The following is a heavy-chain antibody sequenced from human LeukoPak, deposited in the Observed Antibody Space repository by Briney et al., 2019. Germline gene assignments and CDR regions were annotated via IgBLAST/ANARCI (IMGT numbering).Heavy chain of an antibody. J-gene: IGHJ4*02. CDR3: AHHDYGDYYFDY. CDR2: IYWDDDK. D-gene: IGHD4-17*01. V-gene: IGHV2-5*02. Sequence: SGPTLVKPTQTLTLTCTFSGFSLSTSGVGVVWIRQPPGKALEWLALIYWDDDKRYSPSLKTRLTITKDTSKNQVVLTMTNMDPVDTATYYCAHHDYGDYYFDYWGQGTLVTVSS. CDR1: GFSLSTSGVG.